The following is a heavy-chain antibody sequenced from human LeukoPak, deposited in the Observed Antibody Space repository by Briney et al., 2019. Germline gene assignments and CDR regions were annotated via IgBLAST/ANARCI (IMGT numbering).Heavy chain of an antibody. CDR1: GFTFDDYT. CDR3: AKALYYYYYMDV. J-gene: IGHJ6*03. CDR2: ISWDGGST. Sequence: PGGSLRLSCAASGFTFDDYTMHWVRQAPGKGLEWVSLISWDGGSTYYADSVKGLFTISRDNSKNSLYLQMNSLRTEDTALYYCAKALYYYYYMDVWGKGTTVTVSS. V-gene: IGHV3-43*01.